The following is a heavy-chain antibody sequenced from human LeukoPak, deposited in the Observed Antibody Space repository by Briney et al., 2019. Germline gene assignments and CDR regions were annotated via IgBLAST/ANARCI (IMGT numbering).Heavy chain of an antibody. Sequence: PGGSLRLSCAASGFTFGSYAMSWVRQAPGKGLEWVSAISGSGGSTYYADSVKGRFTISRDNSKNTLYLQMNSLRAEDTAVYYCAKDRGSGWYPRDVGYYYYMDVWGKGTTVTVSS. V-gene: IGHV3-23*01. J-gene: IGHJ6*03. CDR1: GFTFGSYA. CDR2: ISGSGGST. D-gene: IGHD6-19*01. CDR3: AKDRGSGWYPRDVGYYYYMDV.